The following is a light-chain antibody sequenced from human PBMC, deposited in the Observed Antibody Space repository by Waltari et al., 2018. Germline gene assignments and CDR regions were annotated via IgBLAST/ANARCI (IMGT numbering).Light chain of an antibody. J-gene: IGKJ1*01. CDR1: QSVGRS. CDR3: QHYVSLPAT. V-gene: IGKV3-20*01. CDR2: DTS. Sequence: EIVLTQSPGTLSLSPGERATLSCRASQSVGRSLAWYQQKPGQAPRLLIYDTSSRATGIPDRFSGSGSGTDFSLTISRLEPEDVAVYYCQHYVSLPATFGQGTKVEIK.